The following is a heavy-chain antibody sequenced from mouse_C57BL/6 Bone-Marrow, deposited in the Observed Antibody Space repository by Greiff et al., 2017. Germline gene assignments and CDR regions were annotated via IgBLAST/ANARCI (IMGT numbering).Heavy chain of an antibody. D-gene: IGHD4-1*01. V-gene: IGHV1-74*01. CDR3: AIDWDTDY. J-gene: IGHJ2*01. CDR2: INPSDGDL. Sequence: QVQLQQPGAELVKPGASVKVSCKASGSTFTSYWMPWVSQRPGQGLGWVGRINPSDGDLNSTQKLKGKATLTVDKSSSTSYMQLSSLTSEDSAVYYCAIDWDTDYWGQGTTRTVSS. CDR1: GSTFTSYW.